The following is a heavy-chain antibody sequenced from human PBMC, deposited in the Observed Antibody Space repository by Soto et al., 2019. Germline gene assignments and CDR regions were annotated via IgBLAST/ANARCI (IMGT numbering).Heavy chain of an antibody. Sequence: HPGGSLRLSCAASGFTFSTYAMIWLRQAPEKGLEGFSSISTTGGGTYYTDSVKGRFTISRDNSKSTLYLQMNSLRAEDTAVYYCARDSTTYYDWGQGTPVTVSS. D-gene: IGHD1-26*01. J-gene: IGHJ4*02. V-gene: IGHV3-23*01. CDR1: GFTFSTYA. CDR3: ARDSTTYYD. CDR2: ISTTGGGT.